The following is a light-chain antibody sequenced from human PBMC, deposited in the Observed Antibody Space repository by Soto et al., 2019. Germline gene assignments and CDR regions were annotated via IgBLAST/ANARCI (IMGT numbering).Light chain of an antibody. Sequence: DIQMTQSPSTLSASIGDRVTITCRASQSISSWLAWYQQKPGKAPKLLISKASYLESGVPSRFSGSGSGTEFTRTISSLQPDDCATYYCQQYNVYSLTFGQGTKLEIK. CDR1: QSISSW. J-gene: IGKJ2*01. V-gene: IGKV1-5*03. CDR3: QQYNVYSLT. CDR2: KAS.